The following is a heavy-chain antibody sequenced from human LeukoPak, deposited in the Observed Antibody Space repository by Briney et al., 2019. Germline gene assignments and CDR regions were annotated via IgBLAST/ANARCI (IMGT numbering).Heavy chain of an antibody. V-gene: IGHV3-7*01. CDR1: GFTFSTYW. Sequence: GGSLRLSCAASGFTFSTYWMSWVRQAPGKGLEWVASIKQDGSEKSYVDSLKGRFTISRDNAKNSLYLEMNSLRAEDTAVYYCARRASRAFDYWGQGTMVTVSS. J-gene: IGHJ4*03. CDR3: ARRASRAFDY. D-gene: IGHD5-12*01. CDR2: IKQDGSEK.